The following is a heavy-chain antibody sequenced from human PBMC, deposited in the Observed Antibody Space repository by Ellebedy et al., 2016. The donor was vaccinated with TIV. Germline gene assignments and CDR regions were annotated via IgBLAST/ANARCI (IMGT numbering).Heavy chain of an antibody. CDR3: AHRRSMITFGGVRSPFDY. CDR1: GFSLSTSGVG. J-gene: IGHJ4*02. V-gene: IGHV2-5*01. Sequence: SGPTLVKPTQTLTLTCTFSGFSLSTSGVGVGWIRQPPGKALEWLALIYWNDDKRYSPSLKSRLTITKDTSKNQVVLTMTNMNPVDTATYYCAHRRSMITFGGVRSPFDYWGQGTLVTVSS. CDR2: IYWNDDK. D-gene: IGHD3-16*01.